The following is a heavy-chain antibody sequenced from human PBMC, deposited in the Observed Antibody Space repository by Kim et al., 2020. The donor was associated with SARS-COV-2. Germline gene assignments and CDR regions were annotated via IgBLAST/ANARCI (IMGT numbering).Heavy chain of an antibody. CDR2: ISGSGGST. J-gene: IGHJ4*02. CDR3: AKDLGEYCSSTSCYTLFDY. V-gene: IGHV3-23*01. D-gene: IGHD2-2*02. Sequence: GGSLRLSCAASGFTFSSYAMSWVRQAPGKGLEWVSAISGSGGSTYYADSVKGRFTISRDNSKNTLYLQMNSLRAEDTAVYYCAKDLGEYCSSTSCYTLFDYWGQGTLVTVSS. CDR1: GFTFSSYA.